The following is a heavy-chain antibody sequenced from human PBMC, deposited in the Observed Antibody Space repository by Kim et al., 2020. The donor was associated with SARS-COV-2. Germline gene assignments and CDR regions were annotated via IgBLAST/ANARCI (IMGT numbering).Heavy chain of an antibody. J-gene: IGHJ6*02. Sequence: GGSLRLSCAASGFTFSSYAMHWVRQAPGKGLEWGAVISYDVINKYYAGSVKGGFTISRDNSKNTLYLQMNSLSAEDTAVYYCARDSDDYGHPGDMDVWGQGTTVTVSS. D-gene: IGHD4-17*01. V-gene: IGHV3-30-3*01. CDR1: GFTFSSYA. CDR2: ISYDVINK. CDR3: ARDSDDYGHPGDMDV.